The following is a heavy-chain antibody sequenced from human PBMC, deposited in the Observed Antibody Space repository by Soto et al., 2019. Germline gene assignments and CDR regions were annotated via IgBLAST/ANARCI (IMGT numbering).Heavy chain of an antibody. J-gene: IGHJ5*02. D-gene: IGHD3-3*01. CDR1: GYTFTSYA. CDR2: INAGHGNT. V-gene: IGHV1-3*01. CDR3: ARVLTITIFGVGDNWFDP. Sequence: ASVKVSCKASGYTFTSYAMHWVRQAPGQRLEWMGWINAGHGNTKYSQKFQGRVTITRDTSASTAYMELSSLRSEDTAVYYCARVLTITIFGVGDNWFDPWGQGTLVTVSS.